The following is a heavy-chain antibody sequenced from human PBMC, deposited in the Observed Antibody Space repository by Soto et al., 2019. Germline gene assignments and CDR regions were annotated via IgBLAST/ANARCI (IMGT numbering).Heavy chain of an antibody. CDR2: ISSSSSTI. Sequence: GGSLRLSCVVSGFTFSTYNMNWVRQAPGKGLEWVSYISSSSSTIYYADSVKGRFTISRDNAKNSLYLQMNSLRAEDTAVYYCARDYYDSSGYSAEFDYWGQGTLVTVSS. D-gene: IGHD3-22*01. J-gene: IGHJ4*02. CDR3: ARDYYDSSGYSAEFDY. CDR1: GFTFSTYN. V-gene: IGHV3-48*01.